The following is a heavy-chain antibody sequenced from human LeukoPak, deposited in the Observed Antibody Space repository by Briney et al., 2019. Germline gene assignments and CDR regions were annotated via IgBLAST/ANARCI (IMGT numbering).Heavy chain of an antibody. Sequence: PSETLSLTCAVYGGSFSGYYWSWIRQPPGKGLEWIGEINHSGSTNYNPSLKSRVTISVDTSKNQFSLKLSSVTAADTAVYYCARVSPPAPSGQLHIFRFYWFDPWGQGTLVTVSS. CDR1: GGSFSGYY. CDR2: INHSGST. J-gene: IGHJ5*02. CDR3: ARVSPPAPSGQLHIFRFYWFDP. D-gene: IGHD2-2*01. V-gene: IGHV4-34*01.